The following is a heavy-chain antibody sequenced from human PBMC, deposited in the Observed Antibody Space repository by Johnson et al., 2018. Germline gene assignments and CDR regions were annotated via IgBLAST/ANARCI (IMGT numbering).Heavy chain of an antibody. Sequence: QVQLVQSGAEVKKPGSSVKVSCKASGGTFSSYAISWVRQAPGQGLEWMGGIIPIFGTANYAQKFQGRVTITADESTSTAYMGLSSLRSEDTAVYYCARDRPTYYYDSSGYYADALDIWGQGTMVTVSS. CDR1: GGTFSSYA. V-gene: IGHV1-69*01. J-gene: IGHJ3*02. D-gene: IGHD3-22*01. CDR2: IIPIFGTA. CDR3: ARDRPTYYYDSSGYYADALDI.